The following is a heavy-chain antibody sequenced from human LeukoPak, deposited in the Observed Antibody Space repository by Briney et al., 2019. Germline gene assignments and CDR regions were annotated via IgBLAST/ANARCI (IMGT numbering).Heavy chain of an antibody. CDR2: ISGSDGTS. CDR3: ARVLRYFDWLSPPDY. V-gene: IGHV3-23*01. J-gene: IGHJ4*02. D-gene: IGHD3-9*01. Sequence: GGSLRLSCAASGFTFNSFAMNWVRQAPGKGLEWVSSISGSDGTSHYADSVKGRFTISRDNAKNSLYLQMNSLRAEDTAVYYCARVLRYFDWLSPPDYWGQGTLVTVSS. CDR1: GFTFNSFA.